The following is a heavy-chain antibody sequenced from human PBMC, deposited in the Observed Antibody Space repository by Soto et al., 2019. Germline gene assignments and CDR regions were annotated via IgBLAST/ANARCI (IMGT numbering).Heavy chain of an antibody. Sequence: GGSLRLSFAASGFTVTNVWMSWVRQSPGKGLEWVGRIKSEGYGGXTDYAAPVKGRFTISRDNSKNTLYLQMNSLRAEDTAIYYCATARYIGPWGQGTLVTVSS. CDR1: GFTVTNVW. D-gene: IGHD2-15*01. CDR3: ATARYIGP. V-gene: IGHV3-15*01. J-gene: IGHJ5*02. CDR2: IKSEGYGGXT.